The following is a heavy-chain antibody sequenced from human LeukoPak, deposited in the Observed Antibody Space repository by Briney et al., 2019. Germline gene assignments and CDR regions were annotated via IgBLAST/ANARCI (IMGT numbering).Heavy chain of an antibody. J-gene: IGHJ4*02. CDR1: GFTFSNYA. V-gene: IGHV3-23*01. Sequence: PGGSLRLSCAASGFTFSNYAMSWVRQAPGKGLEWVSSISGSGDGAYHADSVKGRFTISRDISKNTLYLQMDSLRAGDTAVYYCAKGYDFWSGYYIGSVGYWGQGTLVTVSS. D-gene: IGHD3-3*01. CDR2: ISGSGDGA. CDR3: AKGYDFWSGYYIGSVGY.